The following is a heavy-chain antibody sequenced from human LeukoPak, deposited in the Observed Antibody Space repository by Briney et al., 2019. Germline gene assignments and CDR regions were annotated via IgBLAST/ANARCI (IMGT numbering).Heavy chain of an antibody. J-gene: IGHJ4*02. Sequence: GRSLRLSCAASGFTFSSYAMPWVRQAPGKGLEWVAVISYDGNNKYYADSVKGRFTISRDNSKNTLYLQMNSLRAEDTAVYYCARDRVGYSGYDGIFDYWGQGTLATVSS. CDR3: ARDRVGYSGYDGIFDY. CDR1: GFTFSSYA. CDR2: ISYDGNNK. D-gene: IGHD5-12*01. V-gene: IGHV3-30-3*01.